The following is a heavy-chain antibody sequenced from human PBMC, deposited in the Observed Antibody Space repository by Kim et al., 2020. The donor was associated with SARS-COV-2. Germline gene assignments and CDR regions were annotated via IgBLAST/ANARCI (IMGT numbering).Heavy chain of an antibody. D-gene: IGHD5-12*01. CDR1: GFSFTGYW. J-gene: IGHJ4*02. V-gene: IGHV5-10-1*01. CDR3: ARQHRDGYTYYLDY. Sequence: GESLKISCEVSGFSFTGYWITWVRRLPGKGLEWMGRIDPSDSRTNYSPSFQGHVALSVDQSISSAYLQWTSLKASDTAIYFCARQHRDGYTYYLDYWGQGTLVTVSS. CDR2: IDPSDSRT.